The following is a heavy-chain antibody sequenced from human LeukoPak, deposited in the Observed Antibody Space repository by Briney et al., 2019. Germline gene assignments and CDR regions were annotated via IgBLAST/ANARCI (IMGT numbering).Heavy chain of an antibody. V-gene: IGHV3-66*01. D-gene: IGHD6-13*01. CDR2: IYSGGTT. CDR3: ASVGLYSSSWSLDY. CDR1: GFTVSSNY. J-gene: IGHJ4*02. Sequence: GGSLRLSCAASGFTVSSNYMSWVRQAPGKGLEWVSVIYSGGTTYYADSVKGRFTISRDNSKNTLYLQMNSLRAEDTAVYYCASVGLYSSSWSLDYWGQGTLVTVSS.